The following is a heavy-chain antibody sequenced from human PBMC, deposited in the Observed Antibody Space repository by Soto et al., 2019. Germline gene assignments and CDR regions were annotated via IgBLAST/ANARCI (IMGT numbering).Heavy chain of an antibody. CDR1: GDKVSSTSAG. J-gene: IGHJ4*02. Sequence: SQTLSLTCAISGDKVSSTSAGWGWIRQSPSRGLEWLGRTYYRSKWYTDYEVSVKSRITIDADTSENQFSLQLNSVTPEDTAVYFCTRDQDTVYDYWGQGTLVTVSS. D-gene: IGHD5-18*01. V-gene: IGHV6-1*01. CDR3: TRDQDTVYDY. CDR2: TYYRSKWYT.